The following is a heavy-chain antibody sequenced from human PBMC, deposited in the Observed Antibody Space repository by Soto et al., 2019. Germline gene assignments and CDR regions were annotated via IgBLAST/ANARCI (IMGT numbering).Heavy chain of an antibody. CDR1: GFTFSSYG. J-gene: IGHJ6*02. V-gene: IGHV3-30*18. Sequence: PGGSLRLSCAASGFTFSSYGMHWVSQAPGKGLEWVAVISYDGSNKYYADSVKGRFTISRDNSKNTLYLQMNSLRAEDTAVYYCAKEYCSGGSCYATYYYYGMDVWGQGTTVTVSS. CDR2: ISYDGSNK. CDR3: AKEYCSGGSCYATYYYYGMDV. D-gene: IGHD2-15*01.